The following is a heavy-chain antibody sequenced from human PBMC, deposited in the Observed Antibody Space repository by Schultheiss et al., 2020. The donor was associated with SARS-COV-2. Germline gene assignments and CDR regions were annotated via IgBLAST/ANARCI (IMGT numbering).Heavy chain of an antibody. CDR3: ARGFIGGRGY. J-gene: IGHJ4*02. V-gene: IGHV3-23*01. CDR2: ISGSGGST. CDR1: GFTFSDYY. D-gene: IGHD4-23*01. Sequence: GGSLRLSCAASGFTFSDYYMSWVRQAPGKGLEWVSAISGSGGSTYYADSVKGRFTISRDNSKNTLYLQMNSLRAEDTAVYYCARGFIGGRGYWGQGTLVTVSS.